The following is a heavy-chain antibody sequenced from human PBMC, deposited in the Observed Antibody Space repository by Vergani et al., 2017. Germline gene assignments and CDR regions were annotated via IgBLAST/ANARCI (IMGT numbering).Heavy chain of an antibody. J-gene: IGHJ6*02. CDR2: ISAYNGNT. V-gene: IGHV1-18*04. Sequence: QVQLVQSGAEVKTPGASVTVSCKASGYTFTSYGISWVRQAPGQGLEWMGWISAYNGNTNYAQKLQGRVTMTTDTSTSTAYMELRSLRSDDTAVYYCARDPDIVVVPAATYYYYYYGMDVWGQGTTVTVSS. CDR1: GYTFTSYG. CDR3: ARDPDIVVVPAATYYYYYYGMDV. D-gene: IGHD2-2*01.